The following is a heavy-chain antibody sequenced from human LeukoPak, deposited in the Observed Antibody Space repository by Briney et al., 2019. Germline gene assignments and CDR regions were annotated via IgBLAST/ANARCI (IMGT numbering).Heavy chain of an antibody. Sequence: GGSLRLSCAASGFTFSNAWMSWVRQAPGKGLEWVANIKRDGSEKYYVDSVKGRFTISRDNAKNSLYLQMNSLRAEDTAVDYCARPPNIAAAGQDWGQGTLVTVSS. CDR2: IKRDGSEK. D-gene: IGHD6-13*01. V-gene: IGHV3-7*01. J-gene: IGHJ4*02. CDR1: GFTFSNAW. CDR3: ARPPNIAAAGQD.